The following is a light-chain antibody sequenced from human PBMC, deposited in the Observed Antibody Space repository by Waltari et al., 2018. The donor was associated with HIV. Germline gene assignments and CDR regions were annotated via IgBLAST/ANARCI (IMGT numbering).Light chain of an antibody. V-gene: IGKV3-20*01. Sequence: EFVLTQSPGPLSLSPGERATLSCRASQSVSSNFLAWYQHKPGQTPRLLVYGASSRAIGIPDRFSGSGSGTDFTLTISKLEPEDFAEYYCQQYGSSRLTFGGGTKVEI. CDR2: GAS. CDR1: QSVSSNF. J-gene: IGKJ4*01. CDR3: QQYGSSRLT.